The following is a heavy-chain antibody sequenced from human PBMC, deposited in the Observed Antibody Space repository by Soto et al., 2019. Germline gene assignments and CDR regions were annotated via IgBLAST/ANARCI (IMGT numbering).Heavy chain of an antibody. D-gene: IGHD1-7*01. Sequence: PSETLSLTCTVSGGSISSYRWSWIRQPAGKGLEWIGRLNTYGNTHYNPSLKSRVTVSGDTSRNQFFLTLRSVTAADSAVYHCGRESGETWDYEASWGQGTPVTVSS. V-gene: IGHV4-4*07. J-gene: IGHJ5*02. CDR3: GRESGETWDYEAS. CDR1: GGSISSYR. CDR2: LNTYGNT.